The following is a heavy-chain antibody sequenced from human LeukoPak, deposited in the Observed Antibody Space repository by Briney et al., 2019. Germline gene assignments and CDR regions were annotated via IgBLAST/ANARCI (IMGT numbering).Heavy chain of an antibody. CDR1: GGTFSSYA. J-gene: IGHJ4*02. Sequence: SVKVSCKASGGTFSSYAISWVRQAPGQGLEWMGGIIPIFGTANYAQKFQGRVTITADESTSTAYMELNSLRAEDTAVYYCAREGMAAAGCFDYWGQGTLVTVSS. D-gene: IGHD6-13*01. CDR2: IIPIFGTA. V-gene: IGHV1-69*13. CDR3: AREGMAAAGCFDY.